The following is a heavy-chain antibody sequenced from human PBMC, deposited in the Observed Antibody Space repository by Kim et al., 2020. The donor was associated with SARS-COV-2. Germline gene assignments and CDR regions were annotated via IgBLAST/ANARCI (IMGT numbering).Heavy chain of an antibody. CDR1: SDSISSYY. J-gene: IGHJ4*02. D-gene: IGHD3-16*01. Sequence: SETLSLTCTVSSDSISSYYWSWIRQLPGKGLEWIGYIFHSGSTNYNPSLKSRVTISWDTSRNQFSLDLTSVSDADTAVYYCARCEGGASWPQFDYWGQG. V-gene: IGHV4-59*01. CDR2: IFHSGST. CDR3: ARCEGGASWPQFDY.